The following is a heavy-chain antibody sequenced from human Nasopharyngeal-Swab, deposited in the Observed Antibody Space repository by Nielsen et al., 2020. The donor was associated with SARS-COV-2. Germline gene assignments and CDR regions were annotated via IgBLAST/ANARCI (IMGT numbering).Heavy chain of an antibody. Sequence: VRQMRGKGVGGVSAISGRGGSTYYSGSVKGRFTISRDNSKNTLYLQMNSLRAEDTAVYYWVVSPRAFAADFDYWGQGTLVTVSS. J-gene: IGHJ4*02. D-gene: IGHD3-3*02. CDR2: ISGRGGST. CDR3: VVSPRAFAADFDY. V-gene: IGHV3-23*01.